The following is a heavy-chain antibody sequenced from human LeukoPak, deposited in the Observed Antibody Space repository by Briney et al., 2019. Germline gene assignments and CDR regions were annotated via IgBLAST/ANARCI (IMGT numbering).Heavy chain of an antibody. V-gene: IGHV3-74*01. Sequence: GGSLRLSCAASGFTFSSYWMHWVRQAPGKGLVWVTHINSDGSSTSYADSVKGRFTISRDNAKNTLYLQMNSLRAEDTAVYYCARAPIKSMVRGGGWFDPWGQGTLVTVSS. D-gene: IGHD3-10*01. CDR3: ARAPIKSMVRGGGWFDP. CDR1: GFTFSSYW. CDR2: INSDGSST. J-gene: IGHJ5*02.